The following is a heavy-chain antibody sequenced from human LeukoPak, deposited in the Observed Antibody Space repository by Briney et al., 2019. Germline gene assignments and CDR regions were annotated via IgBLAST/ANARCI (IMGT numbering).Heavy chain of an antibody. CDR2: IYYSGST. D-gene: IGHD1-26*01. Sequence: PSETLSLTCTVSGGSISSSSYYWGWIRQPPGKGLEWIGSIYYSGSTYYNPSLKSRVAMSVDTSKNQFSLKLSSVTAADSAVYYCARGQEEWELPQRAVKFDLWGQGTLVTVSS. V-gene: IGHV4-39*07. CDR3: ARGQEEWELPQRAVKFDL. J-gene: IGHJ5*02. CDR1: GGSISSSSYY.